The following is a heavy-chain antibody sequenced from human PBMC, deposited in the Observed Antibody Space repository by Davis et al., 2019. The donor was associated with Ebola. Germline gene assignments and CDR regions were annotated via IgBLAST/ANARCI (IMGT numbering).Heavy chain of an antibody. Sequence: MPGGSLRLSCTVPGASTGTYYWSWPRQSPGKTLEWIGYVYYAGNTHYNPSLGGRVTLSVDTSKNQFSLKLTALTAADTAGYFCARAARLTVAWFDPWGQGTLVTVSS. CDR2: VYYAGNT. J-gene: IGHJ5*02. CDR3: ARAARLTVAWFDP. D-gene: IGHD6-6*01. CDR1: GASTGTYY. V-gene: IGHV4-59*01.